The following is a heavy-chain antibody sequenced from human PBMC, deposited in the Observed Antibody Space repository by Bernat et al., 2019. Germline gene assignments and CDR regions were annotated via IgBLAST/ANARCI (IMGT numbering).Heavy chain of an antibody. Sequence: EVQLLESGGGLVQPGGSLRLSCAASGFTFSSNAMTWVRQASGKGLEWVVDISGSGYSTYDAGSVTGRFTISRDNATDTLYVQMNSLGAEDTAVYYGARRGPAQWGPFDHWGQGALVTVSS. D-gene: IGHD1-26*01. CDR1: GFTFSSNA. J-gene: IGHJ4*02. V-gene: IGHV3-23*01. CDR2: ISGSGYST. CDR3: ARRGPAQWGPFDH.